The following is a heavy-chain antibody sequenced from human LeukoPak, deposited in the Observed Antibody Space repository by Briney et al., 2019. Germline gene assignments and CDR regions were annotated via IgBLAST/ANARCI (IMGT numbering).Heavy chain of an antibody. CDR1: GFTFSSYG. V-gene: IGHV3-30*18. Sequence: PGRSLRLSCAASGFTFSSYGMHWGRHAPGKGQGRVSVISYDGSNKYYADSVKGRFTISRDNSKNTLYLQMNSLRAEDTAVYYCAKDLRYFDWLLADYWGQGTLVTVSS. J-gene: IGHJ4*02. CDR3: AKDLRYFDWLLADY. CDR2: ISYDGSNK. D-gene: IGHD3-9*01.